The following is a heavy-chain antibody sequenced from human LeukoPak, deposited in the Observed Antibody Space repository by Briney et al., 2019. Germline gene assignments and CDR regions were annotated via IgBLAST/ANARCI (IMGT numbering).Heavy chain of an antibody. CDR1: GGTFSSYA. CDR3: TRDKGGSYSDY. V-gene: IGHV1-69*06. Sequence: ASVKVSCKASGGTFSSYAISWVRQAPGQGLEWMGGIIPIFGTANYAQKLQGRVTMTGDTSTSTVYMELSSLRSEDTAVYYCTRDKGGSYSDYWGQGTLVTVSS. CDR2: IIPIFGTA. J-gene: IGHJ4*02. D-gene: IGHD1-26*01.